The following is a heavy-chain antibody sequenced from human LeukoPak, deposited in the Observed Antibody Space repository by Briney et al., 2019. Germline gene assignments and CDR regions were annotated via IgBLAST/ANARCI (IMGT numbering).Heavy chain of an antibody. CDR3: ARGPSRYSSGWYNLRFDY. J-gene: IGHJ4*02. V-gene: IGHV4-34*01. CDR1: GGSFSGYY. CDR2: INHSGST. Sequence: PSETLSLTCAVYGGSFSGYYWSWIRQPPGKGLEWIGGINHSGSTNYNPSLKSRVTISVDTSKNQFSLKLSSVTAADTAVYYCARGPSRYSSGWYNLRFDYWGQGTLVTVSS. D-gene: IGHD6-19*01.